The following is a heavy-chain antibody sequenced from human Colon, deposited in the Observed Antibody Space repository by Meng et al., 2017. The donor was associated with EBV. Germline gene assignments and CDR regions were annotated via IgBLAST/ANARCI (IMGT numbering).Heavy chain of an antibody. Sequence: QVQLQESGPGLVQPSXXXXXXCTVSGGSISSGGYYWSWIRQHPGKGLEWIGEMYHSGTTNYNPSLKSRVTISMGKSNNQLSLKLNSVTAADTAVYYCATQESRDGHNPYWGQGTLVTVSS. J-gene: IGHJ4*02. V-gene: IGHV4-31*09. CDR3: ATQESRDGHNPY. CDR2: MYHSGTT. CDR1: GGSISSGGYY. D-gene: IGHD5-24*01.